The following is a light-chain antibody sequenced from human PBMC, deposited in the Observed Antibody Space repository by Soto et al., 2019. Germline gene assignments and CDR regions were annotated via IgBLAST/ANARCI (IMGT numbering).Light chain of an antibody. V-gene: IGKV1-33*01. CDR1: QDISNY. CDR3: QQYANLPPYT. Sequence: DIQMTQSPSSLSASVGDRVTITCQASQDISNYLNWYQQKPGKAPKLLIYDASNLETGVPSRFSGSGSGTDFTFTISSLQPEDIATYYCQQYANLPPYTCGKETKVNIK. J-gene: IGKJ2*01. CDR2: DAS.